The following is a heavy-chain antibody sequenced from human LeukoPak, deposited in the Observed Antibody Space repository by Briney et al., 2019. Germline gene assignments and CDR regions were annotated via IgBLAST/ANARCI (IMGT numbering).Heavy chain of an antibody. D-gene: IGHD3-3*01. CDR3: AKDPYYDFWSGYYFDY. Sequence: GGSLRLSCAASGFTFSTYGMHWVRQAPGRGLEWVAIIWYDGSNKYYVDSVKGRFTISRDNSKNTLYLQMNSLRAEDTAVYYCAKDPYYDFWSGYYFDYWGQGTLVTASS. CDR1: GFTFSTYG. CDR2: IWYDGSNK. V-gene: IGHV3-33*06. J-gene: IGHJ4*02.